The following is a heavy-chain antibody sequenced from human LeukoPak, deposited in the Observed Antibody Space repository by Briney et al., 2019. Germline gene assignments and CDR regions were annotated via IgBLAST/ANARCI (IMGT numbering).Heavy chain of an antibody. CDR1: GYTFTSYE. J-gene: IGHJ5*02. V-gene: IGHV1-8*01. CDR2: MNPNSGNT. CDR3: ARGVRYYFGHDWFDP. D-gene: IGHD3-10*01. Sequence: ASVKVSCKASGYTFTSYEINWVRQATGQGLEWMGWMNPNSGNTGYAQKFQGRVTMTRNTSISTAYMELSILRSEDTAVYYCARGVRYYFGHDWFDPWGQGTLVTVSS.